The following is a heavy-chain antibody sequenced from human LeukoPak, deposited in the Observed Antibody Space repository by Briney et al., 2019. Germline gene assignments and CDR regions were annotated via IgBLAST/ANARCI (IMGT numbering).Heavy chain of an antibody. CDR2: INSDGSQI. J-gene: IGHJ4*02. CDR3: ARGYYYDSSTTSGYFDY. Sequence: GGSLRLSCAASGFMFSSHWIHWVRQGPGKGPVGVSRINSDGSQIRYADSVKGRFTISRDNAKNKVYLQMNSLRAEDTAVYYCARGYYYDSSTTSGYFDYWGQGTLVTVPS. V-gene: IGHV3-74*01. D-gene: IGHD3-22*01. CDR1: GFMFSSHW.